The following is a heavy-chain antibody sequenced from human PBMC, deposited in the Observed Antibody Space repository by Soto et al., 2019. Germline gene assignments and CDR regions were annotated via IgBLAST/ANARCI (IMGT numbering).Heavy chain of an antibody. D-gene: IGHD3-10*01. Sequence: SETLSLTCTVSGDPITSYFWTWLRQPAGKGLEWIGHVFPGGPTSHNSSLKSRVSMSVDASKNRFSLTLTSVTAADTAVYYCARTLSGFTYGSRQFYFDYRGQGTLVTVSS. V-gene: IGHV4-4*07. J-gene: IGHJ4*02. CDR2: VFPGGPT. CDR3: ARTLSGFTYGSRQFYFDY. CDR1: GDPITSYF.